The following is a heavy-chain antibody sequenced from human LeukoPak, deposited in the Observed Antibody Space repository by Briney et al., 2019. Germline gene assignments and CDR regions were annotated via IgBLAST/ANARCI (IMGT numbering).Heavy chain of an antibody. CDR1: GFTFSIYD. D-gene: IGHD2-15*01. CDR3: AKDQGYCSGGRSYQIWFYP. CDR2: IRYDGSNK. V-gene: IGHV3-30*02. J-gene: IGHJ5*02. Sequence: QSGGSLRLSCAASGFTFSIYDIHWVRQAPGKGLEWVAFIRYDGSNKYYADSVKGRFTISRDNSKKTLYLQINTLRAEDTAVYYCAKDQGYCSGGRSYQIWFYPSGQGAPVTVSS.